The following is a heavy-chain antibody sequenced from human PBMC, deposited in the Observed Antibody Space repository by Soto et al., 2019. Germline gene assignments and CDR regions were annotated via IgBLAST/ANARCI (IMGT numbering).Heavy chain of an antibody. CDR3: AKAKGQLWCDSSDY. V-gene: IGHV3-30*18. Sequence: QVQLVESGGGVVQPGTSLRLSCAASGFTFSSYGMHWVRQAPGKGLEWVAVISYDGNNNYYADSVKGRFTISRDNSKNTLYLQMNSLSPEDTTFYYCAKAKGQLWCDSSDYWGQGTLVTVSS. CDR2: ISYDGNNN. CDR1: GFTFSSYG. J-gene: IGHJ4*02. D-gene: IGHD5-18*01.